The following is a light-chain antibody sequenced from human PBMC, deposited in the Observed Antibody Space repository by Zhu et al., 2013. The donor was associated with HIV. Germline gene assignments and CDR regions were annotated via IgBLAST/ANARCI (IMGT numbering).Light chain of an antibody. CDR3: MQGTHQRT. CDR2: KVS. CDR1: QSLVHSDGNTY. V-gene: IGKV2-30*02. Sequence: DVVMTQSPLSLPVTLGQPASISCRSSQSLVHSDGNTYLNWFQQRPGQSPRRLIYKVSNRDSGVPDRFSGSGSGTDFTLKISRVEAEDVGVYYCMQGTHQRTFGQGTKVEIK. J-gene: IGKJ1*01.